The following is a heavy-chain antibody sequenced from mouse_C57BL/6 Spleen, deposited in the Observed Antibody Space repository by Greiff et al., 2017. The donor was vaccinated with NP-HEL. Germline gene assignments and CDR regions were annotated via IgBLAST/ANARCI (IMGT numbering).Heavy chain of an antibody. D-gene: IGHD2-13*01. Sequence: EVQGVESGGGLVKPGGSLKLSCAASGFTFSSYAMSWVRQTPEKRLEWVATISDGGSYTYYPDNVKGRFTISRDNAKNNLYLQMSHLKSEDTAMYYCARDVTRAMDYWGQGTSVTVSS. CDR1: GFTFSSYA. CDR2: ISDGGSYT. J-gene: IGHJ4*01. CDR3: ARDVTRAMDY. V-gene: IGHV5-4*01.